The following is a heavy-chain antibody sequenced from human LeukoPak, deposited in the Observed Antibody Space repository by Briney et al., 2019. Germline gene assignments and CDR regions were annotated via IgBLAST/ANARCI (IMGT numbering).Heavy chain of an antibody. CDR1: GYTFSSYD. Sequence: GASVKVSCKASGYTFSSYDINWVRQATGQGLEWMGWMNPNSGNTAYAQKFQGRVTITRNTSISTGYMELSSLISEDTAVYYCARGHRVDLYDFWSGPSDWFDPWGQGTLVTVSS. CDR2: MNPNSGNT. D-gene: IGHD3-3*01. J-gene: IGHJ5*02. CDR3: ARGHRVDLYDFWSGPSDWFDP. V-gene: IGHV1-8*03.